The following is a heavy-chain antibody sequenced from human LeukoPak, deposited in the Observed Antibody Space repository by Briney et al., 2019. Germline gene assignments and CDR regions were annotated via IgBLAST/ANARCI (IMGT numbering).Heavy chain of an antibody. J-gene: IGHJ4*02. V-gene: IGHV3-7*03. D-gene: IGHD3-3*01. CDR2: IKQDGREK. CDR3: ARGGRFLKWLIDY. Sequence: PGGSLRLSCAASGFTFSNYWMNWVRQAPGKGPEWVANIKQDGREKDYVDSVKGRFIISRDNSKNSLYLQVNSLRAEDTAVYYCARGGRFLKWLIDYWGQGTLVTVSS. CDR1: GFTFSNYW.